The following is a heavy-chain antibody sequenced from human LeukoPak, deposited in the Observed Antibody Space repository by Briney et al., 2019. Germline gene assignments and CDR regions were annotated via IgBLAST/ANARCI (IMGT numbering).Heavy chain of an antibody. CDR3: ANYRQSITAAGNSREFADY. D-gene: IGHD6-13*01. CDR2: ISVSGDWT. V-gene: IGHV3-23*01. Sequence: QTGGSLRLSRAASGFTFSSYAMTWVRQAPGKGLEWVSVISVSGDWTYYADSVKGRFTISRDNSKNTLYLQMNSLRAEDTAVYYCANYRQSITAAGNSREFADYWGQGTLVTVSS. J-gene: IGHJ4*02. CDR1: GFTFSSYA.